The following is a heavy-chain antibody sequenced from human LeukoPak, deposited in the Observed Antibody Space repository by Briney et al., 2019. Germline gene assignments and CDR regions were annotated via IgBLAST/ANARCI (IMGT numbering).Heavy chain of an antibody. D-gene: IGHD3-10*01. J-gene: IGHJ6*03. V-gene: IGHV3-30*02. CDR2: IRYDGSNK. Sequence: GGSLRLSCAASGFTFSSYGMHWVRQAPGKGLEWVAFIRYDGSNKYYADSVKGRFTISRDNSKNTLYLQMNSLRAEDTAVYYCARAVGSGSFQTYYYYMDVWGKGTTVTISS. CDR3: ARAVGSGSFQTYYYYMDV. CDR1: GFTFSSYG.